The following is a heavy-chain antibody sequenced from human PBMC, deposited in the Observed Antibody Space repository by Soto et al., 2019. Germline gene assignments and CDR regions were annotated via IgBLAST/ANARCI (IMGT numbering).Heavy chain of an antibody. J-gene: IGHJ3*02. D-gene: IGHD5-12*01. CDR2: IIPLFGTA. CDR1: GGTFSSYA. Sequence: QVQLVQSGAEVKKPGSSVKVSCKASGGTFSSYAISWVRQAPGQGLEWMGGIIPLFGTANYAQKFQGRVTITADESTSTAYMELSSMRSEDTAVYYCARPYYSGYDYGAFDIWGQGTMVTVSS. V-gene: IGHV1-69*01. CDR3: ARPYYSGYDYGAFDI.